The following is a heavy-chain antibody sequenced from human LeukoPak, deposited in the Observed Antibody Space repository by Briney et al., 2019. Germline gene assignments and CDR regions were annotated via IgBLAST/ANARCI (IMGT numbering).Heavy chain of an antibody. Sequence: GGSLRLSCAASGFTFSSYAMNWVRQAPGKGLEWVAFIRYDGKDKFYADSVKGRFAISRDTSRNTLYLQMNSLRAEDTALYYCAKDLMRDRWFGESWGQGTLVTVSS. D-gene: IGHD3-10*01. CDR1: GFTFSSYA. CDR2: IRYDGKDK. J-gene: IGHJ5*02. V-gene: IGHV3-30*02. CDR3: AKDLMRDRWFGES.